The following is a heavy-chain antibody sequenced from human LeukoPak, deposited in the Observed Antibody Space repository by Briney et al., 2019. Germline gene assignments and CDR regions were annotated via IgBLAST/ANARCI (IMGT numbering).Heavy chain of an antibody. CDR2: IYYSGST. V-gene: IGHV4-39*01. CDR1: GGSISSSTYY. Sequence: SETLSLTCTVSGGSISSSTYYWGWIRQPPGKGLEWIGSIYYSGSTYYNASLKSRVAISADTSKNQFSLKLSSVTAADTAVYYCARPLSGSSSWHGDAFDIWGQGTMVTVSS. J-gene: IGHJ3*02. D-gene: IGHD6-13*01. CDR3: ARPLSGSSSWHGDAFDI.